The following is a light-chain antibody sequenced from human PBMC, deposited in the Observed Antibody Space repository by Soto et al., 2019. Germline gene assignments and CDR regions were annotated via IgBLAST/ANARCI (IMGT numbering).Light chain of an antibody. CDR2: YAS. CDR3: QHCETLPLP. Sequence: DIQMTQSPSSLSASVGDRVTITCQASQDISNFLNWYQHKPGKAPKLLIYYASNLETGIPSTCSESGCGTDFTVPTSGLQAEDIATDYCQHCETLPLPFGGGPKVEIE. J-gene: IGKJ4*01. V-gene: IGKV1-33*01. CDR1: QDISNF.